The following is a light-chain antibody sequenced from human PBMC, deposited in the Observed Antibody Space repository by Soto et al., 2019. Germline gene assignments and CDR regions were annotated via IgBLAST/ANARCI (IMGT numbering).Light chain of an antibody. CDR1: QSISSW. V-gene: IGKV1-5*03. Sequence: DIQMTQSPSTLSASVGDRVTITCRASQSISSWLAWYQQKPGKAPKLLIYKASSLESGVPSRFSGSGSGTEFTLTISSLQPDDFATYYCQQYKSYPWTFGHGTKVDIK. J-gene: IGKJ1*01. CDR2: KAS. CDR3: QQYKSYPWT.